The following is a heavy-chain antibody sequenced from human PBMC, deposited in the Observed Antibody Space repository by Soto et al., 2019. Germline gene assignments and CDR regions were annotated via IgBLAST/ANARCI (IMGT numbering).Heavy chain of an antibody. J-gene: IGHJ4*02. CDR2: IYYSGST. CDR1: GGSISSYY. V-gene: IGHV4-59*01. CDR3: ARTAVDTAMFDY. D-gene: IGHD5-18*01. Sequence: PSETLSLTCTVSGGSISSYYWSWIRQPPGKGLEWIGYIYYSGSTNYNPSLKSRVTISVDTSKNQFSLKLSSVTAADTAAYYCARTAVDTAMFDYWGQGTLVTVSS.